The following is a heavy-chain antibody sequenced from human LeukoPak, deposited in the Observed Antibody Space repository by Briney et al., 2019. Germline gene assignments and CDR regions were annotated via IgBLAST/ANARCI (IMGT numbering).Heavy chain of an antibody. CDR2: ISGSGGNT. V-gene: IGHV3-23*01. Sequence: GGSLRLSCAASGFTFSSYALSWVRQAPGKGLEWVSAISGSGGNTYYADSVRGRFTISRDNSKNTLYLQMNSLRAEDTAVYYCAKPLDSSGFDYFDYWGQGTLVTVSS. CDR1: GFTFSSYA. J-gene: IGHJ4*02. CDR3: AKPLDSSGFDYFDY. D-gene: IGHD3-22*01.